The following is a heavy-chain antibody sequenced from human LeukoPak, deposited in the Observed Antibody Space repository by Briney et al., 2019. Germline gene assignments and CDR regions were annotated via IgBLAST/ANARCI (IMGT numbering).Heavy chain of an antibody. J-gene: IGHJ4*02. CDR1: GXTFSDYY. V-gene: IGHV3-11*03. Sequence: KPGGSLRLSCAASGXTFSDYYMSWIRQAPGKGLEWASYISSSSSYTNYADSVKGRFTISRDNAKNSLYLQMNSLRAEDTAVYYCASFNHYYDSSGYYEVLDYWGQGTLVTVSS. CDR3: ASFNHYYDSSGYYEVLDY. CDR2: ISSSSSYT. D-gene: IGHD3-22*01.